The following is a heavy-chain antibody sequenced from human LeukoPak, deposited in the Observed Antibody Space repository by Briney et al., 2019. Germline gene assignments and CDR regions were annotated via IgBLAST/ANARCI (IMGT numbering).Heavy chain of an antibody. CDR2: TFAGYSYT. CDR1: GYNFTAYW. V-gene: IGHV5-51*01. CDR3: ARHFHPAETTRGYFDV. Sequence: GESLKISCQSSGYNFTAYWIVWVRQMPGKGLEWMGITFAGYSYTIYSPSFQGQVTMSVDKSISTAFLQWSSLKASDTAMYYCARHFHPAETTRGYFDVWGRGTLVTVSA. D-gene: IGHD4-17*01. J-gene: IGHJ2*01.